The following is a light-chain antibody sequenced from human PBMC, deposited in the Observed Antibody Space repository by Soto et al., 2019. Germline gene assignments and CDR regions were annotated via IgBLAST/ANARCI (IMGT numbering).Light chain of an antibody. V-gene: IGKV1-12*01. CDR1: QSIDTW. J-gene: IGKJ1*01. CDR2: AAS. CDR3: QQTYRSSWT. Sequence: DIQMTQSPATLAASVGDRVSLTCRASQSIDTWLAWYQQKPGKAPNLLIYAASSLQSGVPSRFSGSGSGTDFTLTISSLQPEDFATYYCQQTYRSSWTFGPGTKVEI.